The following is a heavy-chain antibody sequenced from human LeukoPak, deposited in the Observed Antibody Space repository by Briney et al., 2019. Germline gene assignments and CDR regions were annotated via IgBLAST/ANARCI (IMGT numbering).Heavy chain of an antibody. CDR1: GYTFTAYY. D-gene: IGHD6-13*01. J-gene: IGHJ4*02. CDR2: INPDSCGT. V-gene: IGHV1-2*02. Sequence: ASVKVSCKASGYTFTAYYMHWVRQAPGQGLEWMGWINPDSCGTNYAQKFQGRVTMTRATSITTAYMELSRLTSDDTAMYYCATGAASSSWLSVWGQGTLVTASS. CDR3: ATGAASSSWLSV.